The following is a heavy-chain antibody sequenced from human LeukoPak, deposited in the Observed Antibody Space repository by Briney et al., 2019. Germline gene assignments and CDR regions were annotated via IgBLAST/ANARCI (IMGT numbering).Heavy chain of an antibody. Sequence: PGGSLRLSCAASGFTFSSYDMHWVRQATGKGLEWVSAIGTAGDTYYPGSVKGRFTISRENAKNSLYLQMNSLRAGDTAVYYCARGTYYYGSGSYFRSYKPYYYYMDVWGKGTTVTISS. CDR3: ARGTYYYGSGSYFRSYKPYYYYMDV. D-gene: IGHD3-10*01. J-gene: IGHJ6*03. CDR2: IGTAGDT. CDR1: GFTFSSYD. V-gene: IGHV3-13*01.